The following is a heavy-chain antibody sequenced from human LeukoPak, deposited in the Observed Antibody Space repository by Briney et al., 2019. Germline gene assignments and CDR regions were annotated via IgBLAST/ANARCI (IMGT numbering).Heavy chain of an antibody. CDR3: ARDGDSYGSGSPPFDY. V-gene: IGHV3-7*01. J-gene: IGHJ4*02. Sequence: TGGSLRLSCAASGFTLSSYWMSWVRQAPGKGLEWVANIKQDGSEKYYVDSVKGRFTISRDNAKNSLYLQMNSLRAEDTAVYYCARDGDSYGSGSPPFDYWGQGTLVTVSS. CDR1: GFTLSSYW. CDR2: IKQDGSEK. D-gene: IGHD3-10*01.